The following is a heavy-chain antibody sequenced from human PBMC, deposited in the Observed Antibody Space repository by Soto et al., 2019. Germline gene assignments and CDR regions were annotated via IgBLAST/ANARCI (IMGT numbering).Heavy chain of an antibody. CDR3: ARVKTIFGVGPHAFDI. CDR2: IRSKANSYAT. CDR1: GFTFSGSA. V-gene: IGHV3-73*02. J-gene: IGHJ3*02. Sequence: EVQLVESGGGLVQPGGSLKLSCAASGFTFSGSAMHWVRQASGKGLEWVGRIRSKANSYATAYAASVKGRFTISRDDSKNTAYLQMNSLKTEDTAVYYCARVKTIFGVGPHAFDIWGQGTMVTVSS. D-gene: IGHD3-3*01.